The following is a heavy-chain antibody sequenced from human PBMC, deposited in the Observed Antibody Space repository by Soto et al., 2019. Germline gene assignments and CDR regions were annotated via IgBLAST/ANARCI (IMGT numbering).Heavy chain of an antibody. CDR2: IDWDDDR. CDR3: ARTSIAGGYYFDY. J-gene: IGHJ4*02. CDR1: GFSLSTSGMC. Sequence: SGPTLVNPTQTLTLTCTFSGFSLSTSGMCVSWIRQPPGKALEWLARIDWDDDRYYSTSLKTRLTISKDTSENRVVLTLTNMDSVDTATYYCARTSIAGGYYFDYWGQGTLVTSPQ. V-gene: IGHV2-70*11. D-gene: IGHD6-6*01.